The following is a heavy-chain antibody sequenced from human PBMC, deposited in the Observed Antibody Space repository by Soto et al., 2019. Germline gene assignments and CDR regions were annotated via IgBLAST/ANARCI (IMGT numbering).Heavy chain of an antibody. D-gene: IGHD6-19*01. CDR3: ASSGYSSGWYQVYYYMDV. J-gene: IGHJ6*03. V-gene: IGHV4-34*01. CDR2: INHSGST. CDR1: GGSFSGYY. Sequence: PSETLSLTCAVYGGSFSGYYWSWIRQPPGKGLEWIGEINHSGSTNYKPSLKSRVTISVDTSKNQFSLKLSSVTAADTAVYYCASSGYSSGWYQVYYYMDVWGKGTTVTVSS.